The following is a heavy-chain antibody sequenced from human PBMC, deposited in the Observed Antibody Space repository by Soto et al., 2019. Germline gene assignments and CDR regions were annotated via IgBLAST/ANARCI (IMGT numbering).Heavy chain of an antibody. CDR1: GFTFGDYA. J-gene: IGHJ4*02. CDR2: IGSKAYGGTT. CDR3: TRDSSPDSSGYCYDY. Sequence: GGSLRLSCTASGFTFGDYAMSWFRQAPGKGLEWVGFIGSKAYGGTTEYAASVKGRFTISRDDSKSIAYLQMNSLKTEDTAVYYCTRDSSPDSSGYCYDYWGQGTLVTVSS. V-gene: IGHV3-49*03. D-gene: IGHD3-22*01.